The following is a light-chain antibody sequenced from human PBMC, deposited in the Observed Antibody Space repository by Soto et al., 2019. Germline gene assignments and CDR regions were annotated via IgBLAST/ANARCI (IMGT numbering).Light chain of an antibody. CDR2: DAS. CDR1: QTISTY. Sequence: DIQMTQSPSSLSASVGDRVTITCRASQTISTYLNWYQQKPGKAPRLLIYDASSLLSGVPSRFSGSGSGTDFTLTIASLQPEDFSTYYCQQSYRTPYPFGQGTKVDIK. CDR3: QQSYRTPYP. V-gene: IGKV1-39*01. J-gene: IGKJ2*01.